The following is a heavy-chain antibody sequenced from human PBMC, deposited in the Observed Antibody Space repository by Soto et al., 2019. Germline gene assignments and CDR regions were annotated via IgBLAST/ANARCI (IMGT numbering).Heavy chain of an antibody. CDR1: GGSISSGGYY. D-gene: IGHD6-13*01. J-gene: IGHJ5*02. Sequence: PSETLSLTCTVSGGSISSGGYYWSWIRQHPGKGLEWIGYIYYSGSTYYNPSLKSRVTISVDTSKNQFSLKLSSVTAADTAVYYSARGLRDPAAAWFDPWGQGTLVTVSS. CDR2: IYYSGST. CDR3: ARGLRDPAAAWFDP. V-gene: IGHV4-31*03.